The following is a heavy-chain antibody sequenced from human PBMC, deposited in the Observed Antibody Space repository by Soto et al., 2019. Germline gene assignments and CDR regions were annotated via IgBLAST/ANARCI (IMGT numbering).Heavy chain of an antibody. CDR3: EPLQLDGADY. CDR1: AFTFSDYW. CDR2: INTDGSGT. Sequence: EVQLVESGGDLVQPGGSLRLSCAASAFTFSDYWMHWVRQVPGKGLVWVSRINTDGSGTSYADFVKGRFTISRDNAKNTVFLQMNSLSADATAVYYCEPLQLDGADYWSQGTLVTVSS. J-gene: IGHJ4*02. D-gene: IGHD3-10*01. V-gene: IGHV3-74*01.